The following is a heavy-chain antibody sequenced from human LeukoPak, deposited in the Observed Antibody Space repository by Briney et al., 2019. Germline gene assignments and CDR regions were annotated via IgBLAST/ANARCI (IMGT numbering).Heavy chain of an antibody. CDR2: IYYSGST. J-gene: IGHJ5*02. CDR1: GGSISSGGYY. V-gene: IGHV4-31*03. D-gene: IGHD3-3*01. Sequence: SETLSLTCTVSGGSISSGGYYWSWIRQHPGKGLEWIGYIYYSGSTYYNPSLKSRVTISVDTSKNQFSLKLSSVTAADTAVYYCATQHYDFWSGSLQWLDPWGQGTLVTVSS. CDR3: ATQHYDFWSGSLQWLDP.